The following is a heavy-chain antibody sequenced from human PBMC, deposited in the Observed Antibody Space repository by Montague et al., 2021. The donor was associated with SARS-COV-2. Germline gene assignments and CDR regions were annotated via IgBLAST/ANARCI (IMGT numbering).Heavy chain of an antibody. J-gene: IGHJ5*02. Sequence: SLRLSCAASGFTVSSNYMSWVRQAPGKGLEWVSVIYSGGSTYYADSVMGRFTISRDNSKNTLYLQMNSLRAEDTAVYYCARGKAGPTGGGWFDPWGQGTLVTVSS. CDR1: GFTVSSNY. CDR3: ARGKAGPTGGGWFDP. V-gene: IGHV3-66*01. D-gene: IGHD1-26*01. CDR2: IYSGGST.